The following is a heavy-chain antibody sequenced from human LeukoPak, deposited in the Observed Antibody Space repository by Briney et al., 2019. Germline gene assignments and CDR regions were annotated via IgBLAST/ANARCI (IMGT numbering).Heavy chain of an antibody. CDR2: INHSGST. CDR3: ARHGSGSGWFYYYYMDV. J-gene: IGHJ6*03. V-gene: IGHV4-34*01. D-gene: IGHD6-19*01. Sequence: SETLSLTCAVYGGSFSGYYWSWIRQPPGKGLEWIGEINHSGSTNYNPSLKSRVTISVDTSKNQFSLKLSSVTAADTAVYYCARHGSGSGWFYYYYMDVWGKGTTVTVSS. CDR1: GGSFSGYY.